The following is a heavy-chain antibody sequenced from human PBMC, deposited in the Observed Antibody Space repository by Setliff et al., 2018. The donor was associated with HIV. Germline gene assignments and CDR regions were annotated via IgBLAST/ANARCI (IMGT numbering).Heavy chain of an antibody. J-gene: IGHJ4*02. CDR1: GASISSYS. Sequence: PSETLSLTCTVSGASISSYSWSWIRQSPGKRLEWIGYIHSYGSTDYNPSLESRVTISVDTSKNQLSLKLRSVAAADTAVYYCARDRGGGYNNLDYWGQGQWSPSPQ. CDR2: IHSYGST. V-gene: IGHV4-59*01. D-gene: IGHD5-12*01. CDR3: ARDRGGGYNNLDY.